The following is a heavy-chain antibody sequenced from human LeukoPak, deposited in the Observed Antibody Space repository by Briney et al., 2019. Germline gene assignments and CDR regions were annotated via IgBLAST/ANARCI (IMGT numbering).Heavy chain of an antibody. Sequence: GGSLRLSCAASGFTFSSYWMSWVRQAPGNGLEWVANIKQDGSEKYYVDSVKGRFTISRDNAKNSLYLQMNSLRAEDTAVYYCARDRDTGYYYGMDIWGQGTTVTVSS. D-gene: IGHD3-10*01. CDR1: GFTFSSYW. V-gene: IGHV3-7*01. CDR2: IKQDGSEK. CDR3: ARDRDTGYYYGMDI. J-gene: IGHJ6*02.